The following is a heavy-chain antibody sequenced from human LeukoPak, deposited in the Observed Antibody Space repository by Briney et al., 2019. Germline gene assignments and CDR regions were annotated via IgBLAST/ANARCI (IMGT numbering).Heavy chain of an antibody. CDR1: GFTVSGTY. CDR3: AGGSSWPGLSY. V-gene: IGHV3-53*01. J-gene: IGHJ4*02. D-gene: IGHD6-13*01. Sequence: GGSLRLSFAASGFTVSGTYMSWVRRVPGKGQEWVSFICTAGSTSYADSVKGRFTISRDNSKNTLYLQMISLRVEDTAVYFCAGGSSWPGLSYWGQGTLLAVSS. CDR2: ICTAGST.